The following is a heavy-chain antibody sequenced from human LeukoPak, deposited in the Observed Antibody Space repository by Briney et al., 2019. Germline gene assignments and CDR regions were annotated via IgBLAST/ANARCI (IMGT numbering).Heavy chain of an antibody. V-gene: IGHV3-21*01. CDR2: ISSSSSNI. D-gene: IGHD3-10*01. CDR1: GFTFSSYS. Sequence: GGSLRLSCAASGFTFSSYSMNWVRQAPGKGLEWVSSISSSSSNIYYADSVKGRFTISRDNAKNSLYLQMNTLRVEDTAIYYCVRVTLYYYDSESYYFFEHWGQGTPVTASS. CDR3: VRVTLYYYDSESYYFFEH. J-gene: IGHJ4*02.